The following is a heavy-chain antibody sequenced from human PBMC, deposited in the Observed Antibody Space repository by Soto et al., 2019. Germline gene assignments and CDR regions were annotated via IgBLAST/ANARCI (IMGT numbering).Heavy chain of an antibody. J-gene: IGHJ5*01. CDR2: IWYDGSNK. Sequence: QVQLVESGGGVVQPGRSLRLSCATSGFSFRSYGMHWVRKAPGKGLEWVAVIWYDGSNKYYADSVKGRFTISRDNSKNTLYLQMNSLRVEDTAVHYCARDGVVVTAILNWFDSWGQGTLVTVSS. CDR1: GFSFRSYG. D-gene: IGHD2-21*02. CDR3: ARDGVVVTAILNWFDS. V-gene: IGHV3-33*01.